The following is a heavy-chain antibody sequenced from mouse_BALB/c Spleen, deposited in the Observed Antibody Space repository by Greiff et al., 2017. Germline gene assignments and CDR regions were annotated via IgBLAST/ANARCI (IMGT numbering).Heavy chain of an antibody. D-gene: IGHD2-1*01. CDR1: GFNIKDYY. CDR3: NAYGNYAMDY. V-gene: IGHV14-4*02. Sequence: VHVKQSGAELVRSGASVKLSCTASGFNIKDYYMHWVKQRPEQGLEWIGWIDPENGDTEYAPKFQGKATMTADTSSNTAYLQLSSLTSEDTAVYYCNAYGNYAMDYWGQGTSVTVSS. J-gene: IGHJ4*01. CDR2: IDPENGDT.